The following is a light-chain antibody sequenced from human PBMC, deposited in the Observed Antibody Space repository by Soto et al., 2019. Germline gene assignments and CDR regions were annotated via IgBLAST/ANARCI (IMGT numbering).Light chain of an antibody. CDR3: QQYTTYSGT. V-gene: IGKV1-5*03. CDR1: QSISTW. J-gene: IGKJ3*01. Sequence: DIQMTQSPSTLSASVGDRVTITCRASQSISTWLAWYQQKPGTAPKLLIYRASNLESGVPSRFSGSGSGTEFTLTSSSLQPDDFATYYCQQYTTYSGTFGPGTKVDIK. CDR2: RAS.